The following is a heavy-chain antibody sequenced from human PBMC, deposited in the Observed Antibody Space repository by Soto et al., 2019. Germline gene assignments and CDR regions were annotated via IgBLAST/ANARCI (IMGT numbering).Heavy chain of an antibody. V-gene: IGHV3-7*01. CDR3: ARDGPNCSGGSCYDPYPRYFDY. CDR2: IKQDGSEK. CDR1: GFTFSSYW. J-gene: IGHJ4*02. Sequence: PGGSLRLSCAASGFTFSSYWMSWVRQAPGKGLEWVANIKQDGSEKYYVDSVKGRFTISRDNAKNSLYLQMNSLRAEDTAVYYCARDGPNCSGGSCYDPYPRYFDYWGQGTLVTVSS. D-gene: IGHD2-15*01.